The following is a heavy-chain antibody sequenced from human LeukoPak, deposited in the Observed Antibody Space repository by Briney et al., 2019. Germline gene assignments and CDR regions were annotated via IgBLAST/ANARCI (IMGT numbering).Heavy chain of an antibody. CDR1: GFTFSSYG. Sequence: GGPLRLSCAASGFTFSSYGMHWVRQAPGKGLEWVAFIRYDGSNKYYADSVKGRFTISRDNSKNTLYLQMNSLRAEDTAVYYCAKDAPNYGGNDRFDYWGQGTLVTVSS. CDR2: IRYDGSNK. CDR3: AKDAPNYGGNDRFDY. J-gene: IGHJ4*02. D-gene: IGHD4-23*01. V-gene: IGHV3-30*02.